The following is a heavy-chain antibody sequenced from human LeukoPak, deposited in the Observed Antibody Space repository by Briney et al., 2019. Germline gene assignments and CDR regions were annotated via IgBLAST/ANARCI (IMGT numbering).Heavy chain of an antibody. CDR2: ISSSGSTI. D-gene: IGHD3-10*02. CDR1: GFTFSSYE. J-gene: IGHJ6*04. Sequence: GGSLRLSCAASGFTFSSYEMNWVRQAPGKGLEWVSYISSSGSTIYFADSVKSRFTISRDNAKNSLYLQMNSLRAEDTAVYYCAELGITMIGGVWGKGTTVTISS. CDR3: AELGITMIGGV. V-gene: IGHV3-48*03.